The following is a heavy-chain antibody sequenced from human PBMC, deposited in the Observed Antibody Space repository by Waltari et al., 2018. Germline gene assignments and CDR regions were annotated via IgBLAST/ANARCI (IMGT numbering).Heavy chain of an antibody. D-gene: IGHD3-22*01. V-gene: IGHV4-39*07. CDR2: IYYSGST. CDR1: GGSISSSSYY. Sequence: QLQLQESGPGLVKPSETLSLTCTVSGGSISSSSYYWGWIRQPPGKGLEWIGSIYYSGSTYCNQSLKSRVTIAVDTSKNQFSLKLSSVTAADTAVYCCARDRASYYYDSSGYYDYWGQGTLVTVSS. CDR3: ARDRASYYYDSSGYYDY. J-gene: IGHJ4*02.